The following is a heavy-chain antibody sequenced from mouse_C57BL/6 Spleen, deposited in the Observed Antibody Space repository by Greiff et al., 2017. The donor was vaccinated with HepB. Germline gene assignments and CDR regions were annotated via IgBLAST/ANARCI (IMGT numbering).Heavy chain of an antibody. D-gene: IGHD2-4*01. CDR2: IYPYNGVS. Sequence: EVQLQQSVPELVKPGASVKISCKASGYSFTGYYMHWVKQSHGHILDWIGYIYPYNGVSSYNQKFKGKATLTVDKSSSTASMEHRSLTSEDSAVYYCTRLGYYDANYCALDYWGQGTSVTVSA. CDR3: TRLGYYDANYCALDY. V-gene: IGHV1-31*01. J-gene: IGHJ4*01. CDR1: GYSFTGYY.